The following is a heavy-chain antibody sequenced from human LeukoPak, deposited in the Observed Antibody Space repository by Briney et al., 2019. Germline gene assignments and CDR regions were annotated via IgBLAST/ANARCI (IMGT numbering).Heavy chain of an antibody. J-gene: IGHJ5*02. CDR2: INHSGST. V-gene: IGHV4-34*01. CDR3: ARVGNPLVTVFAWFDP. Sequence: SETLSLTCAVYGGSFSGYYWSWIRQPPGKGLEWIGEINHSGSTNYNPSLKSRVTISVDTSKDQFSLKLSSVTAADTAVYYCARVGNPLVTVFAWFDPWGQGTLVTVSS. CDR1: GGSFSGYY. D-gene: IGHD3-3*01.